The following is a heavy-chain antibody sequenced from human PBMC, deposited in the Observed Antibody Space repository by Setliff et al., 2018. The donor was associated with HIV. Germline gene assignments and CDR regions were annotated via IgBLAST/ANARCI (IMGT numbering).Heavy chain of an antibody. J-gene: IGHJ1*01. Sequence: SETLSLTCAVYGGSFGAYYWTWIRQPPGKGLEWIGEIKRSGNTKYNPSLKSRVTISIDTSKKQFSLKLNSVTAADTAVYYCARETSVTPVGLDHWGQGTLVTVSS. D-gene: IGHD1-1*01. CDR2: IKRSGNT. V-gene: IGHV4-34*01. CDR1: GGSFGAYY. CDR3: ARETSVTPVGLDH.